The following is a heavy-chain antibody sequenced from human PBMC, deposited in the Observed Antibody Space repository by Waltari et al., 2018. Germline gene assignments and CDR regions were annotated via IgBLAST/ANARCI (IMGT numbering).Heavy chain of an antibody. CDR3: AREVHRIAARQMGLIGY. CDR1: GYTFTGYY. D-gene: IGHD6-6*01. CDR2: INPNSGGT. J-gene: IGHJ4*02. Sequence: QVQLVQSGAEVKTPGASVKVSCKASGYTFTGYYMPWVRQAPGQGLEWMGWINPNSGGTNYAQKFQGRVTMTRDTSISTAYMELSRLRSDDTAVYYCAREVHRIAARQMGLIGYWGQGTLVTVSS. V-gene: IGHV1-2*02.